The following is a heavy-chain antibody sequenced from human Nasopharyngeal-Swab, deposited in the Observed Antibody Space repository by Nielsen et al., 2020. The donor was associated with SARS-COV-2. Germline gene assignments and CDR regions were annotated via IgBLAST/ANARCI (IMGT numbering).Heavy chain of an antibody. D-gene: IGHD3-3*01. CDR1: GFTFSDYS. Sequence: GESLKISCAASGFTFSDYSMNWVRQAPGKGLEWISYISSASSTIYYADAVKGRFTISRDNSKNTLYLQMNSLRAEDTAVYYCVKEVPYNDFWSGYYSGAFDIWGQGTMVTVSS. J-gene: IGHJ3*02. CDR2: ISSASSTI. V-gene: IGHV3-48*01. CDR3: VKEVPYNDFWSGYYSGAFDI.